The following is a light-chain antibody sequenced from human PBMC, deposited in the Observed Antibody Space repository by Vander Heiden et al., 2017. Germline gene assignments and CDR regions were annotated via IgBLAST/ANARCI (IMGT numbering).Light chain of an antibody. CDR3: QQNYIYPLT. Sequence: IHLTQSTSSLSGSVGDSVAITCRASQSITTCFNWYQQNPGKAPKLLIYGAATLQSGGPSRFSGSGSGTDFTRTISSRQPEDFATYYCQQNYIYPLTFGGGTKVEIK. CDR1: QSITTC. J-gene: IGKJ4*01. V-gene: IGKV1-39*01. CDR2: GAA.